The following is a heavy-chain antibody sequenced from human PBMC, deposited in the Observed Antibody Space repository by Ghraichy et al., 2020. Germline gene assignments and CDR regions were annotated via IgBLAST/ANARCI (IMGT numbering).Heavy chain of an antibody. Sequence: SETLSLTCAVSGGSISSGGYSWSWIRQPPGKGLEWIGYIYHSGSTYYNPSLKSRVTISVDRSKNQFSLKLSSVTAADTAVYYCASTPSYYDSSGYFEYWGQGTLVTVSS. V-gene: IGHV4-30-2*01. J-gene: IGHJ4*02. CDR2: IYHSGST. CDR3: ASTPSYYDSSGYFEY. CDR1: GGSISSGGYS. D-gene: IGHD3-22*01.